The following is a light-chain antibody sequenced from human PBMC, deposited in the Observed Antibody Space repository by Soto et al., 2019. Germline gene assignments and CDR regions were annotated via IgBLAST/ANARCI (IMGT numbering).Light chain of an antibody. CDR1: QVISSY. CDR2: SAS. J-gene: IGKJ3*01. Sequence: DIQMTQSPSSLSASVGDRVTITCRASQVISSYLAWYQQKPGKVPKLLIYSASTLQSGVPSRFSGSGSGTDFTLTISSLQPEDVATYCCQKCNSAPFTFGPGTKVDIK. CDR3: QKCNSAPFT. V-gene: IGKV1-27*01.